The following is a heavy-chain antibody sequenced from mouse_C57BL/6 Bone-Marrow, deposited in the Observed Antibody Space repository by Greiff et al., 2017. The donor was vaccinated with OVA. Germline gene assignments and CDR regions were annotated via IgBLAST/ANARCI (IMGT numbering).Heavy chain of an antibody. CDR2: IYPGSGNT. D-gene: IGHD4-1*01. CDR1: GYTFTDYY. J-gene: IGHJ3*01. V-gene: IGHV1-76*01. CDR3: ARNWDPPFAY. Sequence: VQGVESGAELVRPGASVKLSCKASGYTFTDYYINWVKQRPGQGLEWIARIYPGSGNTYYNEKFKGKATLTAEKSSSTAYMQLSSLTSEDSAVYFCARNWDPPFAYWGQGTLVTVSA.